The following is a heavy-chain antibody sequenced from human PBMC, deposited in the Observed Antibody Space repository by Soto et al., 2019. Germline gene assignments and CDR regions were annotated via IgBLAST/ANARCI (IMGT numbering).Heavy chain of an antibody. V-gene: IGHV1-18*01. Sequence: QVQLVQSGAEVKKPGASVKVSXXXXXXXXTSYGXSWXRQAXGXGLEWMGWISAYNGNTNYAQKLQGRVTMTTDTSTSTAYMELRSLRSDDTAVYYCAGGWXGEFMYYFDYWGQGTLVTVSS. J-gene: IGHJ4*02. CDR1: XXXXTSYG. CDR2: ISAYNGNT. D-gene: IGHD3-10*01. CDR3: AGGWXGEFMYYFDY.